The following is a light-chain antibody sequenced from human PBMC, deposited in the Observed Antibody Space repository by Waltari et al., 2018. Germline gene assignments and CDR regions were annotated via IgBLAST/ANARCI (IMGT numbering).Light chain of an antibody. CDR3: SSYAASNNFQVV. J-gene: IGLJ2*01. V-gene: IGLV2-8*01. Sequence: QSALTQPPSASGSPGQSVTISCTGTRSDVGSHTYVSWFQQHPGKAPKLMIYEVSKRPSGVPDRFSGSKSGNTASLTVSGLQAEDEADYYCSSYAASNNFQVVFGGGTTLTVL. CDR1: RSDVGSHTY. CDR2: EVS.